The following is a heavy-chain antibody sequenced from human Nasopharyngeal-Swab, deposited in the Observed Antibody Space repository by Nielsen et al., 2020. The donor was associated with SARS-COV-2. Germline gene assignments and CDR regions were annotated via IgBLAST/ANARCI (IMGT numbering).Heavy chain of an antibody. V-gene: IGHV1-3*01. Sequence: ASVKVSCKASGYTFTSYAMHWVRQAPGQRLEGMGWINAGNGNTKYSQKFQGRVTITRDTSASTAYMELSSLRSEDTAVYYCAREGRHGTYYGSGSYYTGYWGQGTLVTVSS. CDR1: GYTFTSYA. CDR3: AREGRHGTYYGSGSYYTGY. J-gene: IGHJ4*02. D-gene: IGHD3-10*01. CDR2: INAGNGNT.